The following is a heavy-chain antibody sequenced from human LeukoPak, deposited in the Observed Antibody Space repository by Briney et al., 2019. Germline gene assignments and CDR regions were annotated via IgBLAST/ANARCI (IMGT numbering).Heavy chain of an antibody. CDR2: IRYDGSNK. J-gene: IGHJ4*02. CDR3: AKDVMWYYYGSGSRGYFDY. Sequence: SGGSLRLSCAASGFTFSSYGMHWVRQAPGKGLEWVAFIRYDGSNKYYADSVKGRFTISRDNSKNTLYLQMNSLRAEDTAVYYCAKDVMWYYYGSGSRGYFDYWGQGTLVTVSS. CDR1: GFTFSSYG. V-gene: IGHV3-30*02. D-gene: IGHD3-10*01.